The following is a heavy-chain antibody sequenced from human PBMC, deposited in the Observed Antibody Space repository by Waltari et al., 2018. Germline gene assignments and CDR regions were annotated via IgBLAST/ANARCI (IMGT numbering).Heavy chain of an antibody. Sequence: EVQLVESGGGLVQPGGSLRLYCAVSEFTFSTCWMTWVRQASGRGLEWVANINYDGSEKNYVDSVKGRFTISRDNARNSLYLQMNSLRAEDTAVYYCATYRWLGYWGQGTLVTVSS. CDR2: INYDGSEK. CDR1: EFTFSTCW. CDR3: ATYRWLGY. V-gene: IGHV3-7*03. J-gene: IGHJ4*02. D-gene: IGHD3-10*01.